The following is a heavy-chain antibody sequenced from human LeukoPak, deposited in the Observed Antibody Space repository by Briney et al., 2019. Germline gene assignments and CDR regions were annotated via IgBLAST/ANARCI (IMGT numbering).Heavy chain of an antibody. CDR2: IYYSGST. CDR3: ARHSNSGYADWYDP. D-gene: IGHD5-12*01. V-gene: IGHV4-59*08. Sequence: PSETLSLTFTVSGGSISSSYWSWIRQPPGKGLEWIGYIYYSGSTNYNPSLKSRVTMSVDTSKNQFSLKLSSVTAADTAVYYCARHSNSGYADWYDPWGQGTLVTVSS. J-gene: IGHJ5*02. CDR1: GGSISSSY.